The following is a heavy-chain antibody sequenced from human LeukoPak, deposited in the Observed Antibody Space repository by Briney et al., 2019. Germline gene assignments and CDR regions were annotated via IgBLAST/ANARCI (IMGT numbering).Heavy chain of an antibody. CDR3: ARDWAYCGGACYSPADYMDV. J-gene: IGHJ6*03. D-gene: IGHD2-21*02. Sequence: PGGSLRLSCAASGFTFSSYSMNWVRQAPGKGLEWVSAISGSGGSTTYADSVKGRFTISRDNAKNTLYLQMNSLRAEDTAVYYCARDWAYCGGACYSPADYMDVWGKGTTVTVSS. CDR1: GFTFSSYS. V-gene: IGHV3-23*01. CDR2: ISGSGGST.